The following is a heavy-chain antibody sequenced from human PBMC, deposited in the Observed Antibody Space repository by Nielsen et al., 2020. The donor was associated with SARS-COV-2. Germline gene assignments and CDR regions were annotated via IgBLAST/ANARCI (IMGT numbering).Heavy chain of an antibody. CDR1: GGSISSYS. J-gene: IGHJ4*02. V-gene: IGHV4-59*01. Sequence: SETLSFTCTLSGGSISSYSWSWIRQPPGKGLEWIEYIFYRGNTNYNPSLKSRVTISVDTSKNQFSLKVNSVTAADTAVYYCVRIDMATISVDYWGRGTLVTVSS. CDR3: VRIDMATISVDY. CDR2: IFYRGNT. D-gene: IGHD5-24*01.